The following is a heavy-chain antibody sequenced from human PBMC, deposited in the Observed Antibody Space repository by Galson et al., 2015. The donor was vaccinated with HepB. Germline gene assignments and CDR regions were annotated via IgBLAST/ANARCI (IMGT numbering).Heavy chain of an antibody. CDR2: ISSSGSTI. CDR1: GFTFSDYY. J-gene: IGHJ4*02. CDR3: ARDLSLWELLEAKGGY. D-gene: IGHD1-26*01. V-gene: IGHV3-11*01. Sequence: SLRLSCAASGFTFSDYYMSWIRQAPGKGLEWVSYISSSGSTIYYADSVKGRFTISRDNAKNSLYLQMNSLRAEDTAVYYCARDLSLWELLEAKGGYWGQGTLSPSPQ.